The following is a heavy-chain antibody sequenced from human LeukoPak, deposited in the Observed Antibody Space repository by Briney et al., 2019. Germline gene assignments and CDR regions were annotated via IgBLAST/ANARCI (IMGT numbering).Heavy chain of an antibody. J-gene: IGHJ3*02. D-gene: IGHD3-16*01. CDR2: ISSRGSTI. CDR1: GFSLSSYE. Sequence: GGSLRLSCEASGFSLSSYEMNWVRQAPGKGLEWVSHISSRGSTIYYADSVKGRFTISRDNAKNSLYLQMNSLRAEDTAVYYCARVGWVLRYAFDIWGQGTMVTVSS. CDR3: ARVGWVLRYAFDI. V-gene: IGHV3-48*03.